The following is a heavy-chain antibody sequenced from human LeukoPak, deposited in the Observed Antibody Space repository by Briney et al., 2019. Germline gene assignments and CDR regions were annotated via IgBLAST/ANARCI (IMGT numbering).Heavy chain of an antibody. J-gene: IGHJ4*02. V-gene: IGHV6-1*01. D-gene: IGHD5-18*01. CDR1: GDSVSSNSAT. Sequence: SQTLSLTCALSGDSVSSNSATRNWIRQSPSRGLEWLGRTFYRSKWYNDYALSVKSRITINPDASKNQFPLQLNSVTPEDTAVYYCARDRGYSYGIDYWGQGTLVTVSS. CDR3: ARDRGYSYGIDY. CDR2: TFYRSKWYN.